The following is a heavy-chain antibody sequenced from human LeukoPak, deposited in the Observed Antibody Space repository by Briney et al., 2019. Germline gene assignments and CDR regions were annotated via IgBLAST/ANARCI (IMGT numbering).Heavy chain of an antibody. D-gene: IGHD1-26*01. CDR1: GYTFTGYY. CDR2: INPNSGGT. V-gene: IGHV1-2*02. J-gene: IGHJ6*03. CDR3: ARDGGRARERHYYYYYYMDV. Sequence: GASVTVSCKASGYTFTGYYMHWVRQAPGQGLEWMGWINPNSGGTNYAQKFQGRVTMTRDTSISTAYMELSRLRSDDTAVYYCARDGGRARERHYYYYYYMDVWGKGTTVTVSS.